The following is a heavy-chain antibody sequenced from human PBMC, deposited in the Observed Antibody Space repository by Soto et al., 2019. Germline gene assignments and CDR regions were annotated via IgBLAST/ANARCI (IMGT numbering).Heavy chain of an antibody. V-gene: IGHV1-24*01. D-gene: IGHD5-12*01. CDR1: GYTLTELS. J-gene: IGHJ6*02. Sequence: RASVKVSCKVSGYTLTELSMHWVRQAPGKGLEWMGGFDPEDGETIYAQKFQGRVTMTEDTSTDTAYTELSSLRSEDTAVYYCATRNVEMATIRGYYYGMDVWGQGTTVTVSS. CDR2: FDPEDGET. CDR3: ATRNVEMATIRGYYYGMDV.